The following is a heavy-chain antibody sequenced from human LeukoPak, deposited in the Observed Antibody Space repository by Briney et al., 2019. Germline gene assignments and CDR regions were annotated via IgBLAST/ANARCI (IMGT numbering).Heavy chain of an antibody. CDR2: ITSSNNI. CDR1: GFTFSNYA. V-gene: IGHV3-69-1*01. CDR3: ARMFGNSRSY. D-gene: IGHD3-10*02. J-gene: IGHJ4*02. Sequence: GGSLRLSCAASGFTFSNYAMNWVRQAPGKGLECVSSITSSNNIYYADSVKGRLTISRDNAQNSLYLQMNSLRAEDTAVHYCARMFGNSRSYWGQGTLVTVSS.